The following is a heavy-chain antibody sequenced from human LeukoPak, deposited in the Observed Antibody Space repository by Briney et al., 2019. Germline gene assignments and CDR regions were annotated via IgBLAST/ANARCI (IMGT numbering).Heavy chain of an antibody. CDR3: ARGSITIFGVVPLDY. Sequence: GGSLRLSCAASGFTLSSYWMHWVRQAPGKGLVWVSRINTDGSSTSYADSVKGRFTISRDNAKNTLYLQMNSLRAEDTAVYYCARGSITIFGVVPLDYWGQGTLVTVSS. D-gene: IGHD3-3*01. CDR1: GFTLSSYW. J-gene: IGHJ4*02. CDR2: INTDGSST. V-gene: IGHV3-74*01.